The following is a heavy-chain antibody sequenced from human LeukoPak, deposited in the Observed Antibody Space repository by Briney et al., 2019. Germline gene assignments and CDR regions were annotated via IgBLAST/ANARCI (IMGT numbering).Heavy chain of an antibody. D-gene: IGHD3-22*01. CDR1: GFTLSSYA. Sequence: PGRSLRLSCAASGFTLSSYAMHWVRQAPGKGLEWVAVISYDGSNKYYADSVKGRFTISRDNSKNTLYLQMNSLRAEDTAVYYCARSAYYTYFDYWGQGTLVTVSS. CDR2: ISYDGSNK. J-gene: IGHJ4*02. CDR3: ARSAYYTYFDY. V-gene: IGHV3-30-3*01.